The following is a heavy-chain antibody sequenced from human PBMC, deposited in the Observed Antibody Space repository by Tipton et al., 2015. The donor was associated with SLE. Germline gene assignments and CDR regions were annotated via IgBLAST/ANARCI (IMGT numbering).Heavy chain of an antibody. V-gene: IGHV5-51*03. CDR1: GYRFTSYW. CDR3: ARSSGYCSGGTCYYEGFDV. CDR2: IYPGDSDT. J-gene: IGHJ3*01. D-gene: IGHD2-15*01. Sequence: QLVQSGAEVKKPGESLKISCKGSGYRFTSYWIGWVRQMPGKGLEWMGIIYPGDSDTRYSPSFQGQVTISDDKSISTAYLQWSSLKASDTAMYYCARSSGYCSGGTCYYEGFDVWGQGTMVTVSS.